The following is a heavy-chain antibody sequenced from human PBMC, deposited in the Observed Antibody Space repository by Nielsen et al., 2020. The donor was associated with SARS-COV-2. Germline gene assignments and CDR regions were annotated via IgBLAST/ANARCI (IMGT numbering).Heavy chain of an antibody. CDR2: INHSGST. D-gene: IGHD6-13*01. V-gene: IGHV4-34*01. CDR3: ARGSLAAAGTGLGYFQH. J-gene: IGHJ1*01. Sequence: SETLSLTCAVYGGSFSGYYWSWIRQPPGKGLEWIGEINHSGSTNYNPSLKSRVTISVDTSKNQFSLKLSSVTAADTAVYYCARGSLAAAGTGLGYFQHWGQGTLVTVSS. CDR1: GGSFSGYY.